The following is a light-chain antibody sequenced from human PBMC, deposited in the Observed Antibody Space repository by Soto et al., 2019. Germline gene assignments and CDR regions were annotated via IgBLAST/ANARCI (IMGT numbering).Light chain of an antibody. CDR3: CSYAGSSTFVV. V-gene: IGLV2-23*03. J-gene: IGLJ3*02. CDR1: SSDVGSYNL. Sequence: QSALTQPASVSGSPGQSITISCTGTSSDVGSYNLVSWYQQHPGKAPKLMIYEGSKRPSGVSNRFSGSKSGNTASLTISGLQAEDEADYDCCSYAGSSTFVVFGGGTKVTV. CDR2: EGS.